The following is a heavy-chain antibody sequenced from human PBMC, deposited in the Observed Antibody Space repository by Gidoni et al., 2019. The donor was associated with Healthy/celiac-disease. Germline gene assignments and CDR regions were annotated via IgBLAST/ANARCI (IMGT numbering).Heavy chain of an antibody. Sequence: QMQLVQSGPEVKKPGTSVKVSCKASGFTFTSSAVQWVRQARGQRLEWIGWIVVGSGNTNYAQKFQERVTITRDMFTSTAYMELSSLRSEDTAVYYCAAGVLALPSYYYYGMDVWGQGTTVTVSS. CDR3: AAGVLALPSYYYYGMDV. CDR2: IVVGSGNT. CDR1: GFTFTSSA. V-gene: IGHV1-58*01. J-gene: IGHJ6*02. D-gene: IGHD3-3*02.